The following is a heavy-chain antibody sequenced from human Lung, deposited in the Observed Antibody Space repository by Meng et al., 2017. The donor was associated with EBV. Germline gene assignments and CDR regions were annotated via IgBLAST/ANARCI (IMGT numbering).Heavy chain of an antibody. D-gene: IGHD3-22*01. J-gene: IGHJ4*02. Sequence: VQLQESGPGRVKPSQILSLPCAVSGGSIGSGGFYWSWIRQPPGKGLEWIGYIYFSGITYYNPSLQSRLTISVDTSKNQFSLELASVTAADTAVYFCARSGGYFFDFWGQGTLVTVSS. CDR2: IYFSGIT. CDR3: ARSGGYFFDF. V-gene: IGHV4-30-4*01. CDR1: GGSIGSGGFY.